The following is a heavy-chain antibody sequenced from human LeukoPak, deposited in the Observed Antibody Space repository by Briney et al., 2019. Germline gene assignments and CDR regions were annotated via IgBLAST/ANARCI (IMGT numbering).Heavy chain of an antibody. D-gene: IGHD3-10*01. Sequence: GGSLRLSCAASGFTFSSYGMHWVRQAPAKGPESVAVISYEGSSKCCADSVKGRFTISRDNSKNTLYLQMNSLRAEDTAVFYCAKDYYGSGSYYYAMDVWGQGTTVTVSS. J-gene: IGHJ6*02. CDR2: ISYEGSSK. V-gene: IGHV3-30*18. CDR1: GFTFSSYG. CDR3: AKDYYGSGSYYYAMDV.